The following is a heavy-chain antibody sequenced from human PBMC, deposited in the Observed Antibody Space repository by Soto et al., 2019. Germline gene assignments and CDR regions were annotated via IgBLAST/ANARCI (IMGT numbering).Heavy chain of an antibody. D-gene: IGHD2-15*01. CDR1: GYTFTGYT. J-gene: IGHJ5*02. Sequence: ASVKVSCKASGYTFTGYTMNWVRQAPGQRLEWMGWINPDNGNTKSSQKFQDRVIITRDTSASTAYMDLSSLRSEDTAVYYCARGIATGQLDPWGQGTLVTVSS. CDR3: ARGIATGQLDP. V-gene: IGHV1-3*01. CDR2: INPDNGNT.